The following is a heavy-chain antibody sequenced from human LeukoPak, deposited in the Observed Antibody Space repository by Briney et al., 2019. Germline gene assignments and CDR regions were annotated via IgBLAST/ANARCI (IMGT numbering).Heavy chain of an antibody. Sequence: GGSLRLSCAASGFTFSSYGMSWVRQAPGKGLEWVSAISGSGGSTYYADSVKGRFTISRDNSKNTLYLQMNSLRAEDTAVYYCAKYPVYGSGTLDYWGQGTLVTVSS. CDR1: GFTFSSYG. J-gene: IGHJ4*02. CDR3: AKYPVYGSGTLDY. D-gene: IGHD3-10*01. V-gene: IGHV3-23*01. CDR2: ISGSGGST.